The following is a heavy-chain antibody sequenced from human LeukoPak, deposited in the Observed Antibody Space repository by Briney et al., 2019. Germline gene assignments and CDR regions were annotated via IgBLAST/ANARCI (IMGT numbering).Heavy chain of an antibody. Sequence: GGSLRLSCAASGFTFSSNGVHWARQAPGKGLECVAFIQNDGNNKKYADSVKGRFTISRDNSKNTLYLQMISLRAEDTAVYYCARDWGTSSLYLVNWGQGTLVTVSS. CDR2: IQNDGNNK. V-gene: IGHV3-30*02. J-gene: IGHJ4*02. CDR1: GFTFSSNG. D-gene: IGHD6-6*01. CDR3: ARDWGTSSLYLVN.